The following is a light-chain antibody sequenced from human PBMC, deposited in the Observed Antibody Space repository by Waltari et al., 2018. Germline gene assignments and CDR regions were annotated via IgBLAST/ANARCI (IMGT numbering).Light chain of an antibody. V-gene: IGLV2-11*01. CDR3: GADHGTGGDFGFV. CDR2: DVN. CDR1: SSDVGGYDY. Sequence: QSALTQPRSVSGSPGQSVTISCTGTSSDVGGYDYVSWYQQNPGKAPKLMVFDVNRRPSGVPDRFSFSGSGLSRHLIIKNVQEEDESDYYCGADHGTGGDFGFVFGGGTRLTVL. J-gene: IGLJ3*02.